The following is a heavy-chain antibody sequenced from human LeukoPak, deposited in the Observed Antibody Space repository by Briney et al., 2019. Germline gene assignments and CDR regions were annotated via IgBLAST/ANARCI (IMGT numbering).Heavy chain of an antibody. V-gene: IGHV1-18*01. D-gene: IGHD4/OR15-4a*01. CDR3: AREIGALDF. J-gene: IGHJ4*02. Sequence: ASVKVSCKASGYTFTSFGITWVRQAPGQGLEWLGCIGADTGYTNYAQKLQGRVTMTTETSTTTAYLELRSLRPDDTAIYFCAREIGALDFWGQGTLVTVSS. CDR2: IGADTGYT. CDR1: GYTFTSFG.